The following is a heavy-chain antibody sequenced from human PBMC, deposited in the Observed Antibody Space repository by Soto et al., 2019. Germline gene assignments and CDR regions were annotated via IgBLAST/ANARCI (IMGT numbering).Heavy chain of an antibody. D-gene: IGHD3-10*01. V-gene: IGHV4-4*02. CDR1: GVSVTAGNL. CDR3: ARVLSGNKEWFDP. Sequence: QVHLQESGPGLVKPWGTLSLTCAVSGVSVTAGNLWSWVRQSPGKGLEWIGEVFPDGSTNYNPSLKSRLTISLDKSQNHFSLILTSVTAADTALYYCARVLSGNKEWFDPWGQGTLVTVSS. J-gene: IGHJ5*02. CDR2: VFPDGST.